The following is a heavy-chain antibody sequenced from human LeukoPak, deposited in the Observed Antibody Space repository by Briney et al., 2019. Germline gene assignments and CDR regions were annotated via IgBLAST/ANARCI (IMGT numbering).Heavy chain of an antibody. Sequence: SETLSLTCTISGGSVSDYYWSWIRQSPGKGLEWIGYIYYTGSTTYNPSLKSRVTMSADTSKNQFSLKLSSVTAADTAVYYCARASITMIVVAPYDAFDIWGQGTMVTVSS. J-gene: IGHJ3*02. CDR2: IYYTGST. CDR1: GGSVSDYY. V-gene: IGHV4-59*02. CDR3: ARASITMIVVAPYDAFDI. D-gene: IGHD3-22*01.